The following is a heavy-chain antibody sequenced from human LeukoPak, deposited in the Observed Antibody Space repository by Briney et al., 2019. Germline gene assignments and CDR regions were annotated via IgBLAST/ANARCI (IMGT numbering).Heavy chain of an antibody. Sequence: SEALSLTCTVSGGSISSSNYYWGWIRQPPGKGLEWIGSIYYSGSTYYNPSLKSRVTISVDTSKNQFSLKLSSVTAADTAVYYCARGEDKTDAFDIWGQGTMVTVSS. CDR2: IYYSGST. D-gene: IGHD1-26*01. CDR3: ARGEDKTDAFDI. J-gene: IGHJ3*02. V-gene: IGHV4-39*07. CDR1: GGSISSSNYY.